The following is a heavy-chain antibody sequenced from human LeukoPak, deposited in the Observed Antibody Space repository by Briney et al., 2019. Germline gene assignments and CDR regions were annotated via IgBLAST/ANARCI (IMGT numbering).Heavy chain of an antibody. CDR2: INPNSGGT. CDR3: AGYYGSGSFYAFDI. Sequence: ASVKVSCKASGYTFTGYYMHWVRQAPGQGLEWMGWINPNSGGTNYAQKFQGRVTMTRDTSISTAYMELSRPRSDDTAVYYCAGYYGSGSFYAFDIWGQGTMVTVSS. V-gene: IGHV1-2*02. D-gene: IGHD3-10*01. J-gene: IGHJ3*02. CDR1: GYTFTGYY.